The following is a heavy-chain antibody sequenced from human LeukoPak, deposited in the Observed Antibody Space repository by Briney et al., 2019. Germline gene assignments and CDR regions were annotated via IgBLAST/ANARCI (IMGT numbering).Heavy chain of an antibody. J-gene: IGHJ3*02. CDR3: ARDPGDYVGNDAFDI. D-gene: IGHD4-17*01. CDR2: IWYDGSNK. V-gene: IGHV3-33*01. CDR1: GFTFSSYG. Sequence: GGSLRLSCAASGFTFSSYGMHGVRQAPGKGLEWVAVIWYDGSNKYYADSVKGRFTVSRDNSKNTVYLQMNSLRAEDTAVYYCARDPGDYVGNDAFDIWGQGTMVTVSS.